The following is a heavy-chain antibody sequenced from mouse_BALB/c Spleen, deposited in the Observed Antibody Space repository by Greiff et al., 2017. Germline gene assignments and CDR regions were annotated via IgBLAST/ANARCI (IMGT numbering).Heavy chain of an antibody. V-gene: IGHV1S137*01. CDR2: ISTYYGDA. J-gene: IGHJ2*01. CDR3: ARAYDYDYFDY. Sequence: QVQLQQSGAELVRPGVSVKISCKGSGYTFTDYAMHWVKQSHAKSLEWIGVISTYYGDASYNQKFKGKATMTVDKSSSTAYMELARLTSEDSAIYYCARAYDYDYFDYWGQGTTLTGSS. CDR1: GYTFTDYA. D-gene: IGHD2-4*01.